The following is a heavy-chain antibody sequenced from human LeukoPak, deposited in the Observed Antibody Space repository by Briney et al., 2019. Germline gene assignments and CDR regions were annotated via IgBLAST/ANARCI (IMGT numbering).Heavy chain of an antibody. CDR1: GGSISSYY. CDR3: VRVMLGTPNWFDP. D-gene: IGHD3-10*02. J-gene: IGHJ5*02. Sequence: SETLSLTCTVSGGSISSYYWSWIRQPPGKGLEWIGYIYYSGSTNYNPSLKSRVTISVDTSKNQFSLKLSSVTAADTAVYYCVRVMLGTPNWFDPWGQGALVTVSS. CDR2: IYYSGST. V-gene: IGHV4-59*01.